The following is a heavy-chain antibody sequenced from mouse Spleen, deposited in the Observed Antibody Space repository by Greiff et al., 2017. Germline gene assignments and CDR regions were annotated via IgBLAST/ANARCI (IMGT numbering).Heavy chain of an antibody. Sequence: EVMLVESGGGLVKPGGSLKLSCAASGFTFSSYAMSWVRQTPEKRLEWVATISSGGSYTYYPDSVKGRFTISRDNAKNTLYLQMSSLRSEDTAMYYCARNQGWYFDVWGAGTTVTVSS. V-gene: IGHV5-9-1*01. J-gene: IGHJ1*01. CDR2: ISSGGSYT. CDR1: GFTFSSYA. CDR3: ARNQGWYFDV.